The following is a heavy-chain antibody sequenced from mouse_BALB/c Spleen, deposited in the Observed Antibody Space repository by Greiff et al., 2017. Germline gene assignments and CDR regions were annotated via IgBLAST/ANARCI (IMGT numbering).Heavy chain of an antibody. D-gene: IGHD2-1*01. CDR3: ARSEGNYNFDY. Sequence: VQLQQPGAELVMPGASVKMSCKASGYTFTDYWMHWVKQRPGQGLEWIGAIDTSDSYTSYNQKFKGKATLTVDESSSTAYMQLSSLTSEDSAVFYWARSEGNYNFDYWGQGTTLTVSS. CDR1: GYTFTDYW. V-gene: IGHV1-69*01. CDR2: IDTSDSYT. J-gene: IGHJ2*01.